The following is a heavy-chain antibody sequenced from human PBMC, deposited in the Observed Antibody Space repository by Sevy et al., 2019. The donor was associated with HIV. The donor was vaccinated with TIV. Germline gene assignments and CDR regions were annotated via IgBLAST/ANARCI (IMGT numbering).Heavy chain of an antibody. V-gene: IGHV3-21*01. Sequence: GGSLRLSCAASGFTFSSYSMNWVRQAPGKGLEWVSSISSSSSYIYYADSVKGRFTISRDNAKNSLYLQMNSLRAEDTAVYYCAKCLTPVTNQWSFDPWGQGTLVTVSS. CDR1: GFTFSSYS. CDR3: AKCLTPVTNQWSFDP. D-gene: IGHD4-17*01. CDR2: ISSSSSYI. J-gene: IGHJ5*02.